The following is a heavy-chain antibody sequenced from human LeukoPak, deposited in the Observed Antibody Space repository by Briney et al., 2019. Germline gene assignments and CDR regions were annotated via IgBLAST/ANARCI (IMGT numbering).Heavy chain of an antibody. Sequence: RAGGSLRLSCAVSGITLSNYGMSWVRQAPGKGLEWVAGISDSGGSTNYADSVKGRFTISRDNPKNTLYLQMNNLRAEDTAVYFCAKRGVVIRVILVGFHKEAYYFDSWGQGALVTVSS. J-gene: IGHJ4*02. V-gene: IGHV3-23*01. CDR3: AKRGVVIRVILVGFHKEAYYFDS. CDR2: ISDSGGST. D-gene: IGHD3-22*01. CDR1: GITLSNYG.